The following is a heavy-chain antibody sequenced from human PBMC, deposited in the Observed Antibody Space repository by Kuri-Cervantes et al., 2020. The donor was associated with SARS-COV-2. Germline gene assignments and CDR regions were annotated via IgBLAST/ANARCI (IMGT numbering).Heavy chain of an antibody. CDR1: GFTFSDYY. Sequence: GESLKISCAASGFTFSDYYMSWIRQAPGKGLEWVSYISSSSSYTNYADSVKGRFTISRDNAKNSLYLQMNSLRAEDTAVYYCASFGSGRYDDAFDIWGQGTMVTVSS. V-gene: IGHV3-11*03. CDR2: ISSSSSYT. CDR3: ASFGSGRYDDAFDI. D-gene: IGHD6-19*01. J-gene: IGHJ3*02.